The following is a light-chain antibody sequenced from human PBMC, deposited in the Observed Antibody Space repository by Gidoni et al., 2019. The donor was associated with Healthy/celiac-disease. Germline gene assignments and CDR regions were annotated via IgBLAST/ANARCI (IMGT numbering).Light chain of an antibody. Sequence: DIQMTQSPSTLSASVADRLTITCRASQSISSWLAWYQQKPGKAPKLLIYKASSLESGVPSRFSGSGSGTEFTLTISSLQPDDFATYYCQQYNSYSCSFGQGTKLEIK. J-gene: IGKJ2*04. CDR3: QQYNSYSCS. CDR2: KAS. V-gene: IGKV1-5*03. CDR1: QSISSW.